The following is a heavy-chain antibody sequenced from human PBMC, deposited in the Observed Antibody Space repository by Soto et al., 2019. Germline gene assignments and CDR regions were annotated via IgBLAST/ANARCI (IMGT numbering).Heavy chain of an antibody. CDR3: ARDTLYGDRFYFDY. D-gene: IGHD4-17*01. J-gene: IGHJ4*02. Sequence: VQLLESGGGLVQPGRSLRLSCAASGFTFSSYAMHWVRQAPGKGLEWVAVISYDGSNKYYADSVKGRFTISRDNSKNTLYLQMNSLRAEDTAVYYCARDTLYGDRFYFDYWGQGTLVTVSS. CDR1: GFTFSSYA. CDR2: ISYDGSNK. V-gene: IGHV3-30-3*01.